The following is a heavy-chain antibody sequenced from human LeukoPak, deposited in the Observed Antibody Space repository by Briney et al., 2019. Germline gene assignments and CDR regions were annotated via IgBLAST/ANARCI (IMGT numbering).Heavy chain of an antibody. D-gene: IGHD3-9*01. CDR3: AKEAHYPHMGTYLVTIDS. CDR2: IRYDGNIK. J-gene: IGHJ4*02. CDR1: GFTFSSYG. Sequence: GGSLRLSCGASGFTFSSYGMLWVRQSPGKGLEWVAFIRYDGNIKFYADSMKGRFTISRDNSKNTLYLQMNSLRAEDTALYYCAKEAHYPHMGTYLVTIDSWGQGTLVTVSS. V-gene: IGHV3-30*02.